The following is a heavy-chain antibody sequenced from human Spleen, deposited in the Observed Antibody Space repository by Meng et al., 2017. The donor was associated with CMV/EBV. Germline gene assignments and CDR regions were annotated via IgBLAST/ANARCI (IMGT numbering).Heavy chain of an antibody. J-gene: IGHJ4*02. V-gene: IGHV3-74*01. D-gene: IGHD6-19*01. CDR3: AREQWLDY. CDR1: ELTSRTSW. Sequence: SLGISCVASELTSRTSWMHWVRQAPGKGLVWVSRISGDGNNKNYADSVKGRFTISRDNAKNSLFLQMKSLRPEDTAVYYCAREQWLDYWGQGILVTVSS. CDR2: ISGDGNNK.